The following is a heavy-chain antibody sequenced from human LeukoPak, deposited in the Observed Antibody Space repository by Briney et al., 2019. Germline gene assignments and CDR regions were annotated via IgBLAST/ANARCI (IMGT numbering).Heavy chain of an antibody. Sequence: SVKVSCKASGGTFSSYAISWVRQAPGQGLEWMGGIIPIFGTANYAQKFQGRVTITADESTSTAYMELSSLRSEDTAVYYCARGVSGTGYYYYYMDVWGKGTTVTVSS. CDR2: IIPIFGTA. CDR1: GGTFSSYA. CDR3: ARGVSGTGYYYYYMDV. V-gene: IGHV1-69*01. D-gene: IGHD3-10*01. J-gene: IGHJ6*03.